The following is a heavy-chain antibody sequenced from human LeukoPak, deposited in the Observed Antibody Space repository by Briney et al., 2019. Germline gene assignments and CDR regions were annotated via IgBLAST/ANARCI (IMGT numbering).Heavy chain of an antibody. D-gene: IGHD2-2*01. CDR1: GFTFRSNS. J-gene: IGHJ6*02. CDR2: IRSSSSYT. CDR3: ARDPPGVPAALYYYYGMDV. V-gene: IGHV3-21*01. Sequence: GRSLRFSCAAYGFTFRSNSMHWDRQAPGKRPEWVSTIRSSSSYTYYADSVKGRFTISRDNAKNSLYLQMNSLRAEDTAVYYCARDPPGVPAALYYYYGMDVWGQGTTVTVSS.